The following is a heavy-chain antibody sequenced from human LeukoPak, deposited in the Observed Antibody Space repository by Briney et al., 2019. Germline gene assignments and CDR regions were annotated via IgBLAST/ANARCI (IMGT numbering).Heavy chain of an antibody. CDR2: INHSGST. CDR1: GGSFSGYY. Sequence: PETLSLTCAVYGGSFSGYYWSWIRQPPGKGLEWIGEINHSGSTNYNPSLKSRVTISVDTSKNQFSLKLSSVTAADTAVYYCARLHYYDSSGYFDYWGQGTLVTVSS. V-gene: IGHV4-34*01. J-gene: IGHJ4*02. CDR3: ARLHYYDSSGYFDY. D-gene: IGHD3-22*01.